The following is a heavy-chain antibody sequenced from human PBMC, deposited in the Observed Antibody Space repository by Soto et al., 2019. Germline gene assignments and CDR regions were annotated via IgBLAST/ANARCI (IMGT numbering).Heavy chain of an antibody. V-gene: IGHV3-21*06. CDR2: ISSSSSYV. D-gene: IGHD5-18*01. CDR3: ARGARDTTMIPHDI. CDR1: GFTFRIYS. J-gene: IGHJ3*02. Sequence: VPMVESGGGLVKPGGSLRLSCAASGFTFRIYSMNWVRQAPGKGLEWVSSISSSSSYVFYADSVKGRFTISRDNAKNSLYLQMNSLRGEDTAVYYCARGARDTTMIPHDIWGQGTTVTVSS.